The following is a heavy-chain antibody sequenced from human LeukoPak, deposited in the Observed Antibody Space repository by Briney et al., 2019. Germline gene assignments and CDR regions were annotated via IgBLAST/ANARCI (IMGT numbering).Heavy chain of an antibody. CDR3: AKDYRIQRWFSPSYYYYGMDV. D-gene: IGHD5-18*01. V-gene: IGHV3-30*18. CDR1: GFPFISYG. CDR2: ISYDGSNK. Sequence: PGRSLRLSCAASGFPFISYGMHWVRQAPGKGLEWVAVISYDGSNKYYTDSVKGRFTISRDNSKNTLYLQMNSLRAEDTAVYYCAKDYRIQRWFSPSYYYYGMDVWGKGTTVTVSS. J-gene: IGHJ6*04.